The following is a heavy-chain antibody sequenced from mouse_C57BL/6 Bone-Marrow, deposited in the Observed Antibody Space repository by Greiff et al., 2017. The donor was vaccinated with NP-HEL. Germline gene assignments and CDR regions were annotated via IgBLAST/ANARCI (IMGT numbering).Heavy chain of an antibody. CDR1: GFNIKDDY. Sequence: EVQLQQSGAELVRPGASVKLSCTVSGFNIKDDYMHWVKQRPEQGLEWIGWIDPENGDTAYASKFQGKATITADTSSNTAYLQLSSLTSEDTAVYYCTTGGSSPYAMDYWGQGTSVTGSS. CDR2: IDPENGDT. D-gene: IGHD1-1*01. V-gene: IGHV14-4*01. CDR3: TTGGSSPYAMDY. J-gene: IGHJ4*01.